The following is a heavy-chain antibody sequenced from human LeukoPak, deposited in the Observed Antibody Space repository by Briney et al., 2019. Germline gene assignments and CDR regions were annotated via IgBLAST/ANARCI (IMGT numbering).Heavy chain of an antibody. J-gene: IGHJ4*02. V-gene: IGHV3-33*06. D-gene: IGHD3-10*01. Sequence: PGGSLRLSCAASGLSFSNSGMHWVRQAPGKGLEWVAMIWSDGSKTYYADSVKGRFTISRDNPKNTVYLQMNSLRAEDTAVYYCAKDKGVRYFDYWGQGTLVTVSS. CDR3: AKDKGVRYFDY. CDR2: IWSDGSKT. CDR1: GLSFSNSG.